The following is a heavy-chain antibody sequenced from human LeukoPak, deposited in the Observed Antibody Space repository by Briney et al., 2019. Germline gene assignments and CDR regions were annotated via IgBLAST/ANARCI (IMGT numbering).Heavy chain of an antibody. D-gene: IGHD2-2*01. CDR2: ISYDGSIK. V-gene: IGHV3-30-3*01. Sequence: GGSLRLSCAASEFTFSNYPMHWVRQAPGKGLEWVAVISYDGSIKYYADSVKGRFTISRDNSKNTLYLQMSSLRVEDTAVYYCARARYCSSTSCYEHDYWGQGTQVTVSS. CDR3: ARARYCSSTSCYEHDY. J-gene: IGHJ4*02. CDR1: EFTFSNYP.